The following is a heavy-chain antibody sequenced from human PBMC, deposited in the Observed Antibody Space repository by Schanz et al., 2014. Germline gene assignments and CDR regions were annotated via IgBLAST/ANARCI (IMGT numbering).Heavy chain of an antibody. J-gene: IGHJ4*02. D-gene: IGHD3-22*01. CDR3: AKSYDTSGYSGFDY. Sequence: EVLLVESGGGLVTPGESLRLSCAASGFTFSSYSMNWVRQAPGKGLEWVSSVSHGGTYIYYADSVKGRFTISRDNSKNTLYLQMNSLRTEDTAVYFCAKSYDTSGYSGFDYWGQGTLVTVSS. CDR2: VSHGGTYI. V-gene: IGHV3-21*02. CDR1: GFTFSSYS.